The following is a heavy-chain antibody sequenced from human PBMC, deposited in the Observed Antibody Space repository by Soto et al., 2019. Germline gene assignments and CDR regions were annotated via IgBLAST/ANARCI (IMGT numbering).Heavy chain of an antibody. CDR1: GFTFSNYG. J-gene: IGHJ3*02. V-gene: IGHV3-21*04. CDR2: IDGRSTYT. D-gene: IGHD4-17*01. Sequence: GGSLRLSCAVSGFTFSNYGMNWVRQAPGKGLEWVSSIDGRSTYTYYADSVRGRLTVSRDNAKNSLYLQMNSLRTEDTAVYYCAHPRGYGVFDAYDIWGQGAMVTVSS. CDR3: AHPRGYGVFDAYDI.